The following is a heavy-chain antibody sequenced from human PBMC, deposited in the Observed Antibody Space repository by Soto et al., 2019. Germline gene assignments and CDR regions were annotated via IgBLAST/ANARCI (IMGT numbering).Heavy chain of an antibody. V-gene: IGHV3-48*02. D-gene: IGHD2-2*01. CDR3: ARSVAIPVAPDY. Sequence: GSLRLSCVASGFTFSSYSMNWVRQAPGKGREWISHISFSGSNIYYAESVKGRFTISRDNAKNSLYLQMNSLRDDDTAVYHCARSVAIPVAPDYWGQGTLVTVSS. CDR1: GFTFSSYS. J-gene: IGHJ4*02. CDR2: ISFSGSNI.